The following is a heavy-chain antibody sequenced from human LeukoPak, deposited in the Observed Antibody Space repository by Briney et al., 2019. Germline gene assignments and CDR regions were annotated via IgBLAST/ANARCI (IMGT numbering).Heavy chain of an antibody. CDR2: IYYSGST. Sequence: SETLSLTCTVSGRSINSYYWSWIRQPPGKGLEWIGYIYYSGSTNYNPSLKSRVTISVDTSKNQFSLKLSSVTAADTAVYYCAGTYYGFWSGYYPHYYYYYMDVWGKGTTVTVSS. J-gene: IGHJ6*03. CDR3: AGTYYGFWSGYYPHYYYYYMDV. D-gene: IGHD3-3*01. CDR1: GRSINSYY. V-gene: IGHV4-59*01.